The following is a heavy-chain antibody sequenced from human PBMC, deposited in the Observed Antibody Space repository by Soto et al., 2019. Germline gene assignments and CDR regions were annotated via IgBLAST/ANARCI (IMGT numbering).Heavy chain of an antibody. CDR2: ISAYNGNT. J-gene: IGHJ4*02. Sequence: VKLVQSGTEVKRPGASMKVSCKASGYSFGTSGISWVRQAPGQGLEWMGWISAYNGNTNYEQKLQDRVTMTTDTSTNTAYLELRSLRSDDTAVYYCARAGQYYDSSGYANWGQGTLDTVSS. CDR1: GYSFGTSG. V-gene: IGHV1-18*01. CDR3: ARAGQYYDSSGYAN. D-gene: IGHD3-22*01.